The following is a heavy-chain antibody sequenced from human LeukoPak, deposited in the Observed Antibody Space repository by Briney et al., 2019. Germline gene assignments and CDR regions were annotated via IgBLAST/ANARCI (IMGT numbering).Heavy chain of an antibody. Sequence: PSETLSLTCAVSGGSISSSNWWSWVRQPPGKGLEWIGEIYHSGSTNYNPSLKSRVTISVDKSKNQFSLKLSSVTAADTAVYYCARASLYCSGGSCHYYYYYMDVRGKGTTVTVSS. D-gene: IGHD2-15*01. V-gene: IGHV4-4*02. CDR3: ARASLYCSGGSCHYYYYYMDV. CDR1: GGSISSSNW. J-gene: IGHJ6*03. CDR2: IYHSGST.